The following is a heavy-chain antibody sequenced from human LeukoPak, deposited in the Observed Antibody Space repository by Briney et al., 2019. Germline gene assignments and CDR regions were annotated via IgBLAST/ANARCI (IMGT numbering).Heavy chain of an antibody. V-gene: IGHV4-39*07. CDR2: IYYRGST. Sequence: SETLSLTCTVSGGSISSSSYYWGWIRQPPGKGLEWIGSIYYRGSTNYNPSLKSRVTISVDTSKNQFSLKLSSVTAADTAVYYCARGQMVYGDYYYFDYWGQGTLVTVSS. CDR1: GGSISSSSYY. J-gene: IGHJ4*02. D-gene: IGHD4-17*01. CDR3: ARGQMVYGDYYYFDY.